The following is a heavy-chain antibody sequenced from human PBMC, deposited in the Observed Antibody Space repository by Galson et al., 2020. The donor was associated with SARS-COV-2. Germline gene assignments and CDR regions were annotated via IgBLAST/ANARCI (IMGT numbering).Heavy chain of an antibody. D-gene: IGHD6-19*01. V-gene: IGHV2-70*01. J-gene: IGHJ6*02. CDR3: ARIKVAGEPLENYYYYYGMDV. CDR2: IPWDDSN. CDR1: QLPLSTTGMR. Sequence: TLAKHTLTPIPTCTFPQLPLSTTGMRVSWTRQPPTKALERHALIPWDDSNSHSTSLMTRLTIPKDTTKNQVVLTMTNMDPVDTATYYCARIKVAGEPLENYYYYYGMDVWGQGTTVTVSS.